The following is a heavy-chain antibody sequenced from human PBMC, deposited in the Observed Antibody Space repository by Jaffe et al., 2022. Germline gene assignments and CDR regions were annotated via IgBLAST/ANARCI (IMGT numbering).Heavy chain of an antibody. D-gene: IGHD3-10*01. CDR2: TRSKAYSGTT. V-gene: IGHV3-49*04. J-gene: IGHJ3*02. CDR3: TRDWYSGSGPHEAFDI. Sequence: DVQLVESGGGLVQPGRSLRLSCTASGFTFGDYAMSWVRQAPGKGLEWVGLTRSKAYSGTTEYAASVKGRFTISRDDSKSVAYLQMNSLKTEDTAVYYCTRDWYSGSGPHEAFDIWGQGTMVTVSS. CDR1: GFTFGDYA.